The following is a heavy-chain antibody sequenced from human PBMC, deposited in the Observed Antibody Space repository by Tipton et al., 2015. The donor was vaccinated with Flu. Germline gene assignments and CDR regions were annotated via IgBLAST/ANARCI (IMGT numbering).Heavy chain of an antibody. CDR2: ISGSGGST. V-gene: IGHV3-23*01. CDR1: GFTFSSYA. CDR3: AKDHHYYYGSGSYLRDYYYYGMDV. D-gene: IGHD3-10*01. Sequence: GSLRLSCAASGFTFSSYAMSWVRQAPGKGLEWVSAISGSGGSTYYADSVKGRFTISRDNSKNTLYLQMNSLRAEDTAVYYCAKDHHYYYGSGSYLRDYYYYGMDVWGQGTTVTVSS. J-gene: IGHJ6*02.